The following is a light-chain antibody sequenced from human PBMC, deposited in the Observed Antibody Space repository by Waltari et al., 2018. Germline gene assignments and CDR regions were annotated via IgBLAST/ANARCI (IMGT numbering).Light chain of an antibody. CDR1: SSNIGSNA. J-gene: IGLJ2*01. V-gene: IGLV1-44*01. Sequence: QSVLTHSPSASGTPGQRVTISCSGSSSNIGSNAVNWYRQLPGTAPKLLIFSNDPRPSGVPDRFSGSKSGTSASLAISGLQSEDEADYYCAAWDDSLNGVVFGGGTKLTVL. CDR2: SND. CDR3: AAWDDSLNGVV.